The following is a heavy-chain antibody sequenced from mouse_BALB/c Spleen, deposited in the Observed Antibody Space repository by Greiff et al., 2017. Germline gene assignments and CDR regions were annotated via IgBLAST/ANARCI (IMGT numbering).Heavy chain of an antibody. CDR1: GYTFTSYW. CDR3: AREGMGAMDY. V-gene: IGHV1-7*01. D-gene: IGHD2-10*02. Sequence: QVQLQQSGAELAKPGASVKMSCKASGYTFTSYWMHWVKQRPGQGLEWIGYINPSTGYTEYNQKFKDKATLTADKSSSTAYMQLSSLTSEDSAVYYCAREGMGAMDYWGQGTSVTVSS. CDR2: INPSTGYT. J-gene: IGHJ4*01.